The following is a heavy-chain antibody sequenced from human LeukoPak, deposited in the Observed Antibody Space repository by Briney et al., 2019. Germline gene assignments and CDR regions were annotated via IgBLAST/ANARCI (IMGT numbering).Heavy chain of an antibody. CDR2: MNPKSGNT. V-gene: IGHV1-8*01. Sequence: GASVKVSCKASGYTFTNYDINWVRQATGQGLEWMGWMNPKSGNTGYAQKFQGRVTMTRDTSISTAYMELSRLRSDDTAVYYCARDNYNNYDFWSGYFPTDYWGQGTLVTVSS. CDR1: GYTFTNYD. CDR3: ARDNYNNYDFWSGYFPTDY. J-gene: IGHJ4*02. D-gene: IGHD3-3*01.